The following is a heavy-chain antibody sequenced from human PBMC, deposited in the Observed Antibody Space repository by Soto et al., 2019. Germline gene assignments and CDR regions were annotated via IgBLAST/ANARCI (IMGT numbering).Heavy chain of an antibody. CDR3: TTASSGSYGMDV. D-gene: IGHD1-26*01. Sequence: GGSLRLSCAASGFTFSNAWMSWVRQAPGKGLEWVGRIKSKTDGGTTDYAAPVKGGFAISRDDSKNTLYLQMNSLKTEDTAVYYCTTASSGSYGMDVWGQGTTVTVSS. CDR2: IKSKTDGGTT. V-gene: IGHV3-15*01. CDR1: GFTFSNAW. J-gene: IGHJ6*02.